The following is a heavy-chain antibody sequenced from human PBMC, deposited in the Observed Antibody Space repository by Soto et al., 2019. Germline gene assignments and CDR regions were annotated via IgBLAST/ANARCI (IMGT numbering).Heavy chain of an antibody. J-gene: IGHJ2*01. V-gene: IGHV3-13*04. D-gene: IGHD2-21*01. CDR1: GFTFSTYD. CDR2: IGTGGDT. Sequence: EVQLVESGGGLVQPGGSLRLSCAASGFTFSTYDMHWVRQVRGKGLEWVSAIGTGGDTYYPDSVKGRFTISRENAENSLYLQMNSLRIEDTAVYFCARTAQWVRRGEDSWYFGLWGRGTLVTVSS. CDR3: ARTAQWVRRGEDSWYFGL.